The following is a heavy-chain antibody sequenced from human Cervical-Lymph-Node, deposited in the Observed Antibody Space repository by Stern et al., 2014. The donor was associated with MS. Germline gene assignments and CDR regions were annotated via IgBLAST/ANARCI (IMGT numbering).Heavy chain of an antibody. J-gene: IGHJ4*02. Sequence: EVQLVESGAEVKKPGDSLKISCKRSGYSFTIYYIAWVRQMPGKGLECIGLFYPYDSDATYSPSVQGQVTISSDKSISPSYLQWSSLSASVAAMYYCARHVQGFDYWGQGTLVTVSS. CDR2: FYPYDSDA. CDR1: GYSFTIYY. CDR3: ARHVQGFDY. V-gene: IGHV5-51*01.